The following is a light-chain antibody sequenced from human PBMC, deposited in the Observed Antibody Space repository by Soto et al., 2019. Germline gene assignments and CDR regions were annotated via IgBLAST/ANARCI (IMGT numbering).Light chain of an antibody. CDR2: VVS. Sequence: QSVLAQPISVSGSPGQSIAISCTGTSSDVGGYNYVSWHQQHPGKAPKVLISVVSNRPSGVSNRFSGSKSGNTASLTISGLQAEDEADYYCSSYRSGGTFVFGSGTKLTVL. CDR1: SSDVGGYNY. J-gene: IGLJ1*01. CDR3: SSYRSGGTFV. V-gene: IGLV2-14*01.